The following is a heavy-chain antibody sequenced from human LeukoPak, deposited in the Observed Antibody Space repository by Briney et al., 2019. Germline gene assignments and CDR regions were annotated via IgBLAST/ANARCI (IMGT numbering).Heavy chain of an antibody. D-gene: IGHD3-16*02. CDR2: ISYDGSNK. CDR3: AKASVYVYYGMDV. J-gene: IGHJ6*02. V-gene: IGHV3-30*18. CDR1: GFTFSNYG. Sequence: PGGSLRLSCAASGFTFSNYGMHWVRQAPGKGLEWVVVISYDGSNKYYADSVKGRFTISRDNSKNTLYLQMNSLRAEDTAVYYCAKASVYVYYGMDVWGQGTTVTVSS.